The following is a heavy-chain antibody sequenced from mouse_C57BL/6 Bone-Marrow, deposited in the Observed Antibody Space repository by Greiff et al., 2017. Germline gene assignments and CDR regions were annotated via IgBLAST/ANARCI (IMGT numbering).Heavy chain of an antibody. CDR1: GFTFSSYT. J-gene: IGHJ4*01. CDR2: ISGGGGNT. Sequence: EVQLKESGGGLVKPGGSLKLSCAASGFTFSSYTMSWVRQTPEKRLEWVATISGGGGNTYYPDSVKGRFTISRANAKNTLYLQMSSLRSEDTALYYCARLITTVVARDYYAMDYWGQGTSVTVSS. V-gene: IGHV5-9*01. CDR3: ARLITTVVARDYYAMDY. D-gene: IGHD1-1*01.